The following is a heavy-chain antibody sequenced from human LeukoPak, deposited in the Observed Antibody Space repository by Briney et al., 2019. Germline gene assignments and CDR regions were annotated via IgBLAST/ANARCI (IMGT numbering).Heavy chain of an antibody. D-gene: IGHD4-17*01. CDR2: IKQDGSEK. V-gene: IGHV3-7*03. J-gene: IGHJ4*02. CDR3: ARDQTTVTTDY. CDR1: GFTFSSYA. Sequence: GESLRLSCAASGFTFSSYAMSWVRQAPGKGLEWVANIKQDGSEKYYVDSVKGRFTISRNNAKNSLYLQMNSLRAEDTAVYYCARDQTTVTTDYWGQGTLVTVSS.